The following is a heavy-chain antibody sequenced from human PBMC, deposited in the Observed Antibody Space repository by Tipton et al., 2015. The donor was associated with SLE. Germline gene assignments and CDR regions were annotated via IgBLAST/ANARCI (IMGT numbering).Heavy chain of an antibody. CDR3: ARISENSRYFDH. CDR2: IYHSGIT. V-gene: IGHV4-59*01. CDR1: GGSFRGYY. J-gene: IGHJ4*02. D-gene: IGHD6-6*01. Sequence: TLSLTCAVNGGSFRGYYWNWVRQSPGKGLEWIGYIYHSGITHYNPSLKSRVSISVDKSKNQFSLRLNSVTAADTAIYYCARISENSRYFDHWGQGTLVTVSS.